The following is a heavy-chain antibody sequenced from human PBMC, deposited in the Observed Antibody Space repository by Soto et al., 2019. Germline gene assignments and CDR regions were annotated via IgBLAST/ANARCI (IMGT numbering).Heavy chain of an antibody. Sequence: QVQLVQSGAEVKKPGSSVKVSCKASGGTFSSYAISWVRQAPGQGLEWIGGIIPIFGTANYAQKFQGRVTITADESTSTAYMELSSLRSEDTAVYYCARAGGGYNLEAAQFDYWGQGTLVTVSS. V-gene: IGHV1-69*12. D-gene: IGHD5-12*01. CDR2: IIPIFGTA. CDR3: ARAGGGYNLEAAQFDY. CDR1: GGTFSSYA. J-gene: IGHJ4*02.